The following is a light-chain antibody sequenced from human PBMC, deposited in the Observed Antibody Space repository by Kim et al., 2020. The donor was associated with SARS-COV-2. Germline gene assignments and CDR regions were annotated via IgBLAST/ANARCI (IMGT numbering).Light chain of an antibody. J-gene: IGLJ1*01. CDR2: RDS. Sequence: VALGQTARITCGGNNIGSKNVHWYQQKPGQAPVLVIYRDSNRPSGIPERFSGPNSGNTATLTISRAQAGDEADYYCQVWDSSTYVFGTGTKVTVL. CDR3: QVWDSSTYV. V-gene: IGLV3-9*01. CDR1: NIGSKN.